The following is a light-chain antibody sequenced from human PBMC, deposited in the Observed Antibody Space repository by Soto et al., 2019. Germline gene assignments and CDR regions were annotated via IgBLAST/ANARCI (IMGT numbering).Light chain of an antibody. CDR1: QSVLHISYNKNY. Sequence: DIVMTQSPDSLAVSLGESATINCKSSQSVLHISYNKNYLAWYQQKPGQPPKLLIYWASTRESGVPDRFSGSGSGTDFTLAICSLQAEDVAVYYCEQYYTTPRTFGQGTKVEIK. CDR3: EQYYTTPRT. J-gene: IGKJ1*01. CDR2: WAS. V-gene: IGKV4-1*01.